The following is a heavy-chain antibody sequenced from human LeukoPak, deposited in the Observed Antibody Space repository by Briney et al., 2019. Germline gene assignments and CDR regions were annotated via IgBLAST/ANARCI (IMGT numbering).Heavy chain of an antibody. V-gene: IGHV1-2*02. CDR1: VYTFTGYY. CDR2: INPNSGGT. Sequence: ASVKVSCKASVYTFTGYYMHWVRQAPGQGLEWMGWINPNSGGTKFAQKFQGRVTMTRDTSISTAYMELSRLRSDDTAVFYCAREQVSGGDYCYMDVWGKGTTVTVSS. D-gene: IGHD2-15*01. CDR3: AREQVSGGDYCYMDV. J-gene: IGHJ6*03.